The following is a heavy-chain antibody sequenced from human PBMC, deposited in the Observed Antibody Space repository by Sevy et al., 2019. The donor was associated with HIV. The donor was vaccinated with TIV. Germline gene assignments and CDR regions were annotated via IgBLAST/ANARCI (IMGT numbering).Heavy chain of an antibody. D-gene: IGHD6-13*01. CDR1: GFTFSGSA. CDR2: IISKGNSYAT. V-gene: IGHV3-73*01. J-gene: IGHJ4*02. Sequence: GGSLRLSCAASGFTFSGSAMQWVRQASGKGLEWVGRIISKGNSYATAYAASVKGRFTISRDDSKNTVYLQMNSLKTEDTAVYYCTRGGARDSSSWYDYFDYWGQGTLVTVSS. CDR3: TRGGARDSSSWYDYFDY.